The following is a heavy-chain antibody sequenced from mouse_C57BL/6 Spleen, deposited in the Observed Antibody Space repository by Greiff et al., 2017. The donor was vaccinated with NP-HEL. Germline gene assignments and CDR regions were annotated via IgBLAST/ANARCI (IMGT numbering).Heavy chain of an antibody. D-gene: IGHD2-3*01. V-gene: IGHV1-80*01. CDR3: GLYDAYESS. CDR1: GYAFSSYW. CDR2: IYPGDGDT. J-gene: IGHJ3*01. Sequence: QVQLQQSGAELVKPGASVKISCKASGYAFSSYWMNWVKQRPGKGLEWIGQIYPGDGDTNYNGKFKVKATLTADKSYSTAYMQLRILTSDDSAVYFCGLYDAYESSWGQGTLVTVSA.